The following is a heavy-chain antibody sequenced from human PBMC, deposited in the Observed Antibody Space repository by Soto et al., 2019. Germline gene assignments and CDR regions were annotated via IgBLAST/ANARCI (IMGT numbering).Heavy chain of an antibody. Sequence: GESLKISCKGSGYSFTSYGIGWVRQMPGKGLEWMGIIYPGDSDTRYSPSLQGQVTISADNSISTAYLQWSSLKASDSAMFYCSRQGCSRPSCYYFDPWGQGTLVTVSS. CDR2: IYPGDSDT. CDR3: SRQGCSRPSCYYFDP. J-gene: IGHJ4*02. D-gene: IGHD2-2*01. CDR1: GYSFTSYG. V-gene: IGHV5-51*01.